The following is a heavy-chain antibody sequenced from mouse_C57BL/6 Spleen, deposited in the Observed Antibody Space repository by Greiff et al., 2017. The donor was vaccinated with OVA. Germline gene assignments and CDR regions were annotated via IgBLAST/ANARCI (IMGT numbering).Heavy chain of an antibody. CDR2: IDPETGGT. Sequence: VQLQQSGAELVRPGASVTLSCKASGYTFTDYEMHWVKQTPVHGLEWIGAIDPETGGTAYNQKFKGKAILTADKSSSTAYMELRSLTSEDSAVYYCTRAYSNRYWYFDVWGTGTTVTVSS. CDR1: GYTFTDYE. CDR3: TRAYSNRYWYFDV. J-gene: IGHJ1*03. V-gene: IGHV1-15*01. D-gene: IGHD2-5*01.